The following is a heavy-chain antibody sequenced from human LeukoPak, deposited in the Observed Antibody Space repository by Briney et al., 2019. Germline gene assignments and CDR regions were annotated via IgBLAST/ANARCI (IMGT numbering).Heavy chain of an antibody. CDR3: ARDSLAIAALDY. J-gene: IGHJ4*02. D-gene: IGHD6-6*01. V-gene: IGHV1-69*11. CDR1: GGTFSSYA. CDR2: IIPILGTA. Sequence: SVKVSCKASGGTFSSYAISWVRQAPGQGLEWMGRIIPILGTANYAQKFQGRVTITADESTSTAYMELSSLRSEDTAVYYCARDSLAIAALDYWGQGTLVTVSS.